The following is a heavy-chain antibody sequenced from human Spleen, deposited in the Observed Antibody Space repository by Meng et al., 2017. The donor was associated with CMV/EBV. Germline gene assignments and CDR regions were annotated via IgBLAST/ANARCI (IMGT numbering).Heavy chain of an antibody. CDR1: GGSISRGDYY. CDR2: IYYSGST. CDR3: AREKVGYFDL. V-gene: IGHV4-30-4*08. J-gene: IGHJ2*01. Sequence: QVPLPGAGPGLVKPSQPLSLSCTVSGGSISRGDYYWSWIRQPPGNGLEWIGYIYYSGSTYYNPSLKSRVTISVDTSENQFSLKLSSVTAADTAVYYCAREKVGYFDLWGRGTLVTVSS.